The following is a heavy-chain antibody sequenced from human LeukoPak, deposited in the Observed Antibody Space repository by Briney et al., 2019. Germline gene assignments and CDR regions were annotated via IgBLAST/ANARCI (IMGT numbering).Heavy chain of an antibody. Sequence: GVSLRLSCAASGFTFSSYWMSWVRQAPGKGLEWVANIKQDGSEKYYVDSVKGRFTISRDNARNSLYLQMNSQRAEDTAVYYCARERWGSGSYPNYFDDWGQGTLVTVSS. D-gene: IGHD3-10*01. V-gene: IGHV3-7*01. J-gene: IGHJ4*02. CDR2: IKQDGSEK. CDR3: ARERWGSGSYPNYFDD. CDR1: GFTFSSYW.